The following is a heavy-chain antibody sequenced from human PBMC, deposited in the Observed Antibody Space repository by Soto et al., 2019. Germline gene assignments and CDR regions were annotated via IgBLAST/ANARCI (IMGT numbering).Heavy chain of an antibody. CDR2: IYYSGST. CDR1: GGSFSGYY. J-gene: IGHJ4*02. V-gene: IGHV4-59*01. Sequence: SETLSLTCAVYGGSFSGYYWSWIRQPPGKGLEWIGYIYYSGSTNYNPSLKSRVTISVDTSKNQFSLKLSSVTAADTAVYYCARGSGGPTTDYWGQGTLVTSPQ. D-gene: IGHD3-10*01. CDR3: ARGSGGPTTDY.